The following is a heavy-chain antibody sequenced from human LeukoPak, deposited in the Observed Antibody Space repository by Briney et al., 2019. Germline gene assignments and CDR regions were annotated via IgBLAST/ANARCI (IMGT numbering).Heavy chain of an antibody. CDR1: GYTFTGYY. CDR2: INPNSGGT. V-gene: IGHV1-2*02. CDR3: ARGRYWSDGNCYHNLFDP. D-gene: IGHD2-15*01. Sequence: ASVKVSCKASGYTFTGYYMHWVRQAPGQGPEWMGWINPNSGGTDYAQKFQGRVTMTRDTSINTAYMELSSLRSDDTAVYYCARGRYWSDGNCYHNLFDPWGQGTLVTVSS. J-gene: IGHJ5*02.